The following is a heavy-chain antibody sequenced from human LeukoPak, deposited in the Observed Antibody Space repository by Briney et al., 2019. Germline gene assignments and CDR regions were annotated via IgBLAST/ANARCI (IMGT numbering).Heavy chain of an antibody. Sequence: PSETLSLTCTVSGGSNSSYYWSWIRQPPGKGLEWIGYIYYSGSTNYNPSLKSRVTISVDTSKNQFSLKLSSVTAADTAVYYCARGHNWGSPPPDYWGQGTLVTVSS. D-gene: IGHD7-27*01. J-gene: IGHJ4*02. CDR1: GGSNSSYY. CDR2: IYYSGST. V-gene: IGHV4-59*01. CDR3: ARGHNWGSPPPDY.